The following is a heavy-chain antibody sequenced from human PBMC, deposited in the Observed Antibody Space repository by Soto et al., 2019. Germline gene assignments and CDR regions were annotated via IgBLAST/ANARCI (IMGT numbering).Heavy chain of an antibody. Sequence: SVKVSCKASGGTFSSYAISWVRQAPGQGLEWMGGIIPIFGTANYAQKFQGRVTITADESTSTAYMELSSLRSEDTAVYYCAIAYSSSSLGDWFDPWGQGTLVTVSS. D-gene: IGHD6-6*01. CDR2: IIPIFGTA. V-gene: IGHV1-69*13. CDR3: AIAYSSSSLGDWFDP. J-gene: IGHJ5*02. CDR1: GGTFSSYA.